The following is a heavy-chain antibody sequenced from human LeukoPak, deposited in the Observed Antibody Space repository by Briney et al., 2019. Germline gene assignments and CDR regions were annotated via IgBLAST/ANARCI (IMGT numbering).Heavy chain of an antibody. Sequence: SVKVSCKASGGTFSSYAISWVRQAPGQGLEWMGGIIPIFGTANYAQKFQGRVTITADESTSTAYMELSSLRSEDTAVYYCARVRPYFGYFDYWGQGTLVTVSS. V-gene: IGHV1-69*13. CDR3: ARVRPYFGYFDY. D-gene: IGHD3-9*01. CDR1: GGTFSSYA. CDR2: IIPIFGTA. J-gene: IGHJ4*02.